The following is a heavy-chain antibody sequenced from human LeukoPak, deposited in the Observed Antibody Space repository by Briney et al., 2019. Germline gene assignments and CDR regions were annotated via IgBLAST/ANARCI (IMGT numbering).Heavy chain of an antibody. Sequence: GASVKVSCKASGYTFTSYDINWVRQATRQGLEWMGWMNPNSGNTGYAQKFQGRVTMTRNTSISTAYMELSSLRSEDTAVYYCARGDRITMVRGVYDIDYWGQGTLVTVSS. D-gene: IGHD3-10*01. CDR2: MNPNSGNT. CDR3: ARGDRITMVRGVYDIDY. V-gene: IGHV1-8*01. CDR1: GYTFTSYD. J-gene: IGHJ4*02.